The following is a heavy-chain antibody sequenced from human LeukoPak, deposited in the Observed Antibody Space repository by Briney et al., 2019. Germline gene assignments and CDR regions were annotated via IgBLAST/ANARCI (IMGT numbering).Heavy chain of an antibody. V-gene: IGHV4-34*01. CDR2: GSDSGGT. D-gene: IGHD2-8*01. CDR3: AKNGQSGFSFDP. CDR1: GGSLNGHY. Sequence: KTSETLSLTCAVYGGSLNGHYWSWIRQPRMGLEWIGEGSDSGGTKFNPSLKSRVTISADTSKNQFSLKLSSVTAADTAVYYCAKNGQSGFSFDPWGQGTLVTVSS. J-gene: IGHJ5*02.